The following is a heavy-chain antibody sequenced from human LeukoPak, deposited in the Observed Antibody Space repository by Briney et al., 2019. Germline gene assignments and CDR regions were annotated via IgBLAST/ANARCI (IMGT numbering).Heavy chain of an antibody. CDR2: ISGSGGST. D-gene: IGHD6-19*01. J-gene: IGHJ4*02. V-gene: IGHV3-23*01. CDR3: AKSGSSGWSSSGGDY. CDR1: GFTFINFA. Sequence: PGGSLRLSCAASGFTFINFAMSWVRQAPGKGLEWVSTISGSGGSTFYADSVKGRFPISRDNSNNTLFLQMNSLRAEDTAIYFCAKSGSSGWSSSGGDYWGQGSLVTVPS.